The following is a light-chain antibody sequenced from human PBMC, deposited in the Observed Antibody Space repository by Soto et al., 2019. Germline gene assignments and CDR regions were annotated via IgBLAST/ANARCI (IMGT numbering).Light chain of an antibody. CDR2: DAS. CDR1: QSLRSS. J-gene: IGKJ5*01. CDR3: QQYHNWPPIA. V-gene: IGKV3D-15*01. Sequence: EIVMTQSPATLSVSPGEVATLSCRASQSLRSSLAWYQQKPGQAPRLLIYDASTRATGIPARFSGSGSGTEFTLTISNLQSEDFAVYFCQQYHNWPPIAFGQGTRLEIK.